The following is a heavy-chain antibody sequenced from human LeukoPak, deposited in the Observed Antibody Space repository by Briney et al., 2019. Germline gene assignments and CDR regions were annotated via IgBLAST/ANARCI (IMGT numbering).Heavy chain of an antibody. CDR3: ARERDSSGFDAFDI. CDR2: IYYSGST. Sequence: PSETLSLTCAVYGGSFSDYYWTWIRQPPGKGLEWIGYIYYSGSTNYNPSLKSRVTISVDTSKNQFSLKLSSVTAADTAVYYCARERDSSGFDAFDIWGQGTMVTVSS. J-gene: IGHJ3*02. D-gene: IGHD3-22*01. V-gene: IGHV4-59*01. CDR1: GGSFSDYY.